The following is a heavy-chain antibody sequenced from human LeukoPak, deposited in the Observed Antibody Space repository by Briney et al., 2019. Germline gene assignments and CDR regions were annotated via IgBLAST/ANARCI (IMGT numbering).Heavy chain of an antibody. Sequence: GGSLRLSCAASGFTFSNAWMSWVRQAPGKGLEWVGRIKSKTDGGTTDYAAPVKGRFTISRDDSKNTLYLQMNSLKTEDTAVYYCTTDRILYCSSTSCYGGLDYWGQGTLVTVSS. CDR1: GFTFSNAW. J-gene: IGHJ4*02. V-gene: IGHV3-15*01. CDR2: IKSKTDGGTT. D-gene: IGHD2-2*01. CDR3: TTDRILYCSSTSCYGGLDY.